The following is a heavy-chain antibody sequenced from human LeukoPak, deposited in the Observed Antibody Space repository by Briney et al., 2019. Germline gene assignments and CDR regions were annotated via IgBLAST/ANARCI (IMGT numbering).Heavy chain of an antibody. J-gene: IGHJ4*02. V-gene: IGHV1-69*04. CDR3: ARGGIYSSGVDY. D-gene: IGHD6-19*01. CDR1: GYTFTSYD. Sequence: GASVKVSCKASGYTFTSYDISWVRQAPGQGLEWMGRIIPILGIANYAQKFQGRVTITADKSTSTAYMELSSLRSEDTAVYYCARGGIYSSGVDYWGQGTLVTVSS. CDR2: IIPILGIA.